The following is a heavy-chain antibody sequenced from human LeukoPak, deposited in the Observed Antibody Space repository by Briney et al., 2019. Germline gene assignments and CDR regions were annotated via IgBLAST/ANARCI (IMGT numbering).Heavy chain of an antibody. CDR1: GFTFRSSA. Sequence: DPGGSLNLSCTASGFTFRSSAITWVRQAPGKGLEWVSGISGSGSGTYYADFVKGRFTISRDNSKNTMYLEMNSLRAEDTAVYYCAKMNGYMDVWGKGTTVTVSS. V-gene: IGHV3-23*01. CDR3: AKMNGYMDV. CDR2: ISGSGSGT. J-gene: IGHJ6*03. D-gene: IGHD1-1*01.